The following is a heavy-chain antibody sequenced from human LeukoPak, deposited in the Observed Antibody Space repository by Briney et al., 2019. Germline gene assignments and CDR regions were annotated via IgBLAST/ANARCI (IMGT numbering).Heavy chain of an antibody. CDR3: ARDRIYGGNSGDWFDP. V-gene: IGHV3-21*01. J-gene: IGHJ5*02. CDR2: ISSSSSYI. D-gene: IGHD4-23*01. CDR1: GFTFSSYS. Sequence: MAGGSLRLSCAASGFTFSSYSMNWVRQAPGKGLEWVSSISSSSSYIYYADSVKGRFTISRDNAKNSLYLQMNSLRAEDTAVYYCARDRIYGGNSGDWFDPWGQGTLVTVSS.